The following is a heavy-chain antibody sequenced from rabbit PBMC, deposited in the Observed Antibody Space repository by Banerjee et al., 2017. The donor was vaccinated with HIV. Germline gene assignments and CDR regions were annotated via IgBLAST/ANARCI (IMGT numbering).Heavy chain of an antibody. J-gene: IGHJ4*01. D-gene: IGHD4-1*01. CDR2: IYSSNGDK. V-gene: IGHV1S43*01. Sequence: VRQAPGKGLELIACIYSSNGDKWYASWVNGRFTISRSTSLNTVDLKMTSLTAADTATYLCARDLAGVIGWNFNLWGPGTLVTVS. CDR3: ARDLAGVIGWNFNL.